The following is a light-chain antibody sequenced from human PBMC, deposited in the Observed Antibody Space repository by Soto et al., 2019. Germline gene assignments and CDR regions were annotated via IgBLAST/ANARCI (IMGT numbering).Light chain of an antibody. Sequence: EAVLTQSPATLSVSPGEGATLSCRASRNVATNLAWYQQRPGQAPRLLIYGASKRAIGLPARFSGSGSGTEFTLTITSLQSEDFAAYYCQQYNNWPQTFGQGTKVDIK. J-gene: IGKJ1*01. CDR1: RNVATN. V-gene: IGKV3-15*01. CDR3: QQYNNWPQT. CDR2: GAS.